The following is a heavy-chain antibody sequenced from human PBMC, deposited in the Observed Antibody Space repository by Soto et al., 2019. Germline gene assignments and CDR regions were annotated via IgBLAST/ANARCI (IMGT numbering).Heavy chain of an antibody. J-gene: IGHJ4*02. D-gene: IGHD3-22*01. Sequence: ASVKVSCKASGYTFTSYAMHWVRQAPGQRLEWMGWINAGNSDTTYSQKFQGRVTITSDTSASTAYMELTSLRSEDTAVYYCARDCSMVGVAPGYWGQGTL. V-gene: IGHV1-3*01. CDR1: GYTFTSYA. CDR2: INAGNSDT. CDR3: ARDCSMVGVAPGY.